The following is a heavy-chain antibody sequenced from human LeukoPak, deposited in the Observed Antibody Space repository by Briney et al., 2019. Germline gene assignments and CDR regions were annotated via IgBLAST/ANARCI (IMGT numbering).Heavy chain of an antibody. CDR1: GFTFSDFD. CDR2: VDTAGAT. V-gene: IGHV3-13*01. J-gene: IGHJ4*02. CDR3: ARGYNSRAATTDCCPLDY. Sequence: AGGSLRLSCAASGFTFSDFDMHWVRQATGKGLEWVSGVDTAGATYYVDSVKGRFTISRENARNSLYLQMNSLGAEDTAVYFCARGYNSRAATTDCCPLDYWGQGTLVTVSS. D-gene: IGHD1-26*01.